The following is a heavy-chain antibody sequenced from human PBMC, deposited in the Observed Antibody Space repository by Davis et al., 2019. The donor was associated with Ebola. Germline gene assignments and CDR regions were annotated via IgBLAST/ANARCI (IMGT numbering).Heavy chain of an antibody. J-gene: IGHJ6*02. CDR2: IIPIFGTA. Sequence: AASVKVSCKASGGTFSRYAISWVRQAPGQGLEWMGGIIPIFGTANYAQKFQGRVTITADESTSTAYMELSSLRSEDTAVYYCARDRPYCSGGSCYYYLYGMDVWGQGTTVTVSS. V-gene: IGHV1-69*13. D-gene: IGHD2-15*01. CDR3: ARDRPYCSGGSCYYYLYGMDV. CDR1: GGTFSRYA.